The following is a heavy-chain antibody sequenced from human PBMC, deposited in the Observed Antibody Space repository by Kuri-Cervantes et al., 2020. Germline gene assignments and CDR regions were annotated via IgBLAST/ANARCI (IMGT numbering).Heavy chain of an antibody. Sequence: SETLSLTCTASGGSISSYYWSWIRQPPGKGLEWIGYIYYSGSTNYNPSLKIRVTISVDTSKNQFSLKLSSVTAADTAVYYCASTVAAAGQNWFDPWGQGTLVTVSS. CDR3: ASTVAAAGQNWFDP. J-gene: IGHJ5*02. CDR1: GGSISSYY. D-gene: IGHD6-13*01. CDR2: IYYSGST. V-gene: IGHV4-59*01.